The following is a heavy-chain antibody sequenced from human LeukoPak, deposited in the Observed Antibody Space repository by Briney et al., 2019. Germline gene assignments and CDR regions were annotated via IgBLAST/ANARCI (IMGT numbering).Heavy chain of an antibody. J-gene: IGHJ4*02. CDR3: ARDVPYSSGWSPSYYFDY. Sequence: ASVKVSCKASGYTFTSYYMHWVRQAPGQGLEWMGIINPSGGSTSYAQKFQGRVTMTRDTSTSTVYMELSSLRSGDTAVYYCARDVPYSSGWSPSYYFDYWGQGTLVTVSS. CDR2: INPSGGST. V-gene: IGHV1-46*01. D-gene: IGHD6-19*01. CDR1: GYTFTSYY.